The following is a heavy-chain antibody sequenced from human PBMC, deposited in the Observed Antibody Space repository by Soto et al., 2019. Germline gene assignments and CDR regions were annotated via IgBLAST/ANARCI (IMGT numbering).Heavy chain of an antibody. CDR3: ARDRYDYIWGSYRYSPSRGGGVIDY. CDR1: GFTFSSYG. V-gene: IGHV3-33*01. CDR2: IWYDGSNK. Sequence: GGSLRLSCAASGFTFSSYGMHWVRQAPGKGLEWVAVIWYDGSNKYYADSVKGRFTISRDNSKNTLYLQMNSLRAEDKAGYYCARDRYDYIWGSYRYSPSRGGGVIDYWGQGTLVTVSS. J-gene: IGHJ4*02. D-gene: IGHD3-16*02.